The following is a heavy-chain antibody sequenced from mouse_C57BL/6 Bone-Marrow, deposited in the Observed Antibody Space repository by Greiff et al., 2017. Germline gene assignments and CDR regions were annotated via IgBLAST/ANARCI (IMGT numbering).Heavy chain of an antibody. CDR2: ISYDGSN. CDR3: ATILDY. CDR1: GYSITRGYY. Sequence: VQLKESGPGLVKPSQSLSLTCSFTGYSITRGYYWNWIRQFPGNKLEWMGYISYDGSNNYNPSLKNRISITRDTSKNQFFLKLNSVTTEDTATYYCATILDYWGQGTTLTVSS. J-gene: IGHJ2*01. V-gene: IGHV3-6*01.